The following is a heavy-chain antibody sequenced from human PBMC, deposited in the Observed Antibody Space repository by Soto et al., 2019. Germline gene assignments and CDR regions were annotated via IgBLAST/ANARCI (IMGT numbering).Heavy chain of an antibody. CDR1: GFPFRDHW. V-gene: IGHV3-74*01. Sequence: GGSLRLSCAASGFPFRDHWMHLVRQAPGKGLVWVSRINSDGSTTTYADSVKGRFTISRDNAKSTLYLQLNSLRAEDTALYYCARGYSSGPDYWGQGTLVTVSS. J-gene: IGHJ4*02. CDR2: INSDGSTT. D-gene: IGHD6-19*01. CDR3: ARGYSSGPDY.